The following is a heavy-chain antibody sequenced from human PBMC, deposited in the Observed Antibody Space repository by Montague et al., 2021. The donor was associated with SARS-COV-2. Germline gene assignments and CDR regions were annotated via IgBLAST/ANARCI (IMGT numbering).Heavy chain of an antibody. CDR2: ISGSGGDT. CDR1: GFTFSSYA. J-gene: IGHJ4*02. CDR3: AKTEAGYCSGGSCVVDY. V-gene: IGHV3-23*01. D-gene: IGHD2-15*01. Sequence: SLRLSWAASGFTFSSYAMSWVRQAPGKGLEWASVISGSGGDTYYADSVKGRFTISRDNFKNTQYLQMNSLRAEDAAVYYCAKTEAGYCSGGSCVVDYWGQGTLVIVSS.